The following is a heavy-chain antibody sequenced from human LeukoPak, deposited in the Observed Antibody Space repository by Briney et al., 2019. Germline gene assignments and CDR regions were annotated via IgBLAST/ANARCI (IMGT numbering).Heavy chain of an antibody. CDR3: ARWSYSSGWFIDY. V-gene: IGHV3-23*01. CDR2: ISGSGGST. CDR1: GFTFSSYA. J-gene: IGHJ4*02. D-gene: IGHD6-19*01. Sequence: GGSLRLSCAASGFTFSSYAMSWVRQAPGKGLEWVSAISGSGGSTYYADSVKGRFTISRDNSKNTLYLQMNSLRAEDTAVYYCARWSYSSGWFIDYWGQGTLVAVSS.